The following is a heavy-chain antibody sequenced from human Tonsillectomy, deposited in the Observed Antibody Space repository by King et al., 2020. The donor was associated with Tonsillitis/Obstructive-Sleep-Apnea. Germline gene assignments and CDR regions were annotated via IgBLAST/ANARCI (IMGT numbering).Heavy chain of an antibody. CDR3: ARSYLSSPFYNWFDP. Sequence: VQLQQWGAGLLKPSETLSLTCAVYGGSFSGYYWSWIRQPPGKGLEWIGEINHSGSTNYNPSLKSRVTISVDTSKNQFSLKLSSVTAADTAVYYCARSYLSSPFYNWFDPWGQGTLVTVSS. D-gene: IGHD6-6*01. J-gene: IGHJ5*02. V-gene: IGHV4-34*01. CDR2: INHSGST. CDR1: GGSFSGYY.